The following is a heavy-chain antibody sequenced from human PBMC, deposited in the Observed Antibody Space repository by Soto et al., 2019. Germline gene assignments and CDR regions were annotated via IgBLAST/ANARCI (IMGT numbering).Heavy chain of an antibody. CDR3: AKDHFTGNGIFHAFDI. Sequence: PGGSLRLSCAAAGFTFSIHAMSWVRQAPGKGLEWVSSIGSSDIYYADSVKGRFTVSRDNSKNMLFLEMNSLRADDTAVYYCAKDHFTGNGIFHAFDILGKGKMVT. CDR1: GFTFSIHA. D-gene: IGHD1-1*01. J-gene: IGHJ3*02. V-gene: IGHV3-23*01. CDR2: IGSSDI.